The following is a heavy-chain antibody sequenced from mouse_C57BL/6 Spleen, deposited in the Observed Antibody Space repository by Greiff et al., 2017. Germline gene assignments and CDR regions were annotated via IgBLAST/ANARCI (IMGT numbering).Heavy chain of an antibody. J-gene: IGHJ2*01. CDR3: ARLTHYYGSSPGY. CDR2: IYPGDGDT. CDR1: GYAFSSSW. V-gene: IGHV1-82*01. D-gene: IGHD1-1*01. Sequence: QVQLQQSGPELVKPGASVKISCKASGYAFSSSWMNWVKQRPGKGLEWIGRIYPGDGDTNYNGKFKGKATLTADKSSITAYMQLSSLTSEDSAVYFCARLTHYYGSSPGYWGQVTTLTVSS.